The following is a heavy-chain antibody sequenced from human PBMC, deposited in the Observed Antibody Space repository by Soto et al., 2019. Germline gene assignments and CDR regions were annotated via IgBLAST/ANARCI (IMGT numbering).Heavy chain of an antibody. D-gene: IGHD1-7*01. CDR1: GGSISSGGYS. Sequence: KPSETLSLTCAVSGGSISSGGYSWSWIRQPPGKGLEWIGYIYHSGSTNYNPSLKSRVTISVDTSKNQFSLKLSSVTAADTAVYYCARGAWRLHRLTGTSSPNWFDPWGQGTRVTVSS. J-gene: IGHJ5*02. CDR3: ARGAWRLHRLTGTSSPNWFDP. CDR2: IYHSGST. V-gene: IGHV4-30-2*01.